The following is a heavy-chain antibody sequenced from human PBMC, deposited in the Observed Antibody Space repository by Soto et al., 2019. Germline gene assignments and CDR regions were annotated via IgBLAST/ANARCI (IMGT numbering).Heavy chain of an antibody. Sequence: GTSVKVSCKASGGTFSSYAISWVRQAPGQGLEWMGGIIPIFGTANYAQEFQGRVTITADESTSTAYMELSSLRAEDTAVYYCARELGGNSFDAFDIWGQGTMVTVS. V-gene: IGHV1-69*13. J-gene: IGHJ3*02. CDR2: IIPIFGTA. CDR3: ARELGGNSFDAFDI. CDR1: GGTFSSYA. D-gene: IGHD2-21*02.